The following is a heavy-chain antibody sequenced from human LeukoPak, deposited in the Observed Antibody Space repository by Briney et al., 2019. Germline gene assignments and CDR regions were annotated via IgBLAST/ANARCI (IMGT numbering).Heavy chain of an antibody. D-gene: IGHD3-22*01. CDR2: IKYDGTHK. V-gene: IGHV3-7*01. CDR1: GISFSSYW. J-gene: IGHJ4*02. Sequence: GGSLRPSCVASGISFSSYWMAWVRQAPGKGLEWVANIKYDGTHKFYADSVKGRFTISRDNAKNSLFLEMNSLRADDTAVYFCASSHDSSGNDWGQGTLVTVSS. CDR3: ASSHDSSGND.